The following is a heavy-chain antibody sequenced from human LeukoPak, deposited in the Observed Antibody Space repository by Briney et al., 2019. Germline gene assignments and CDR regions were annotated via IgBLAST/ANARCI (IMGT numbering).Heavy chain of an antibody. CDR2: IWYDGSNK. CDR3: AREGIEMATNFGYYFDY. D-gene: IGHD5-24*01. CDR1: GFTFSSYG. J-gene: IGHJ4*02. V-gene: IGHV3-33*01. Sequence: GSLRLSCAASGFTFSSYGMHWVRQAPGKGLEWVAVIWYDGSNKYYADSVKGRFTISRDNSKNTLYLQMNSLRAEDTAVYYCAREGIEMATNFGYYFDYWGQGTLVTVSS.